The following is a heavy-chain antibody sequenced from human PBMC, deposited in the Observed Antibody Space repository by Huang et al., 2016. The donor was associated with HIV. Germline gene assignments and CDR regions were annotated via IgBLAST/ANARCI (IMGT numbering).Heavy chain of an antibody. CDR2: ISYEGSNK. V-gene: IGHV3-30-3*01. CDR1: GFTFDGYT. J-gene: IGHJ4*02. CDR3: VRDRLNALPRFFDY. Sequence: QVQLVESGGGVVQPGRSLRLSCAASGFTFDGYTMHWVRQPPGRGLEVVAVISYEGSNKYYADSVKGRFTISRDNSKNTVYLQMNSLRAEDTAVYFCVRDRLNALPRFFDYWGQGTLVTVSS. D-gene: IGHD3-3*01.